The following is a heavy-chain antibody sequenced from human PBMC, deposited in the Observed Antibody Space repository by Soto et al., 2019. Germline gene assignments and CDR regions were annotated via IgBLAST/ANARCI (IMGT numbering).Heavy chain of an antibody. CDR3: ARHVGYCSGGTCYNSWYFDL. D-gene: IGHD2-15*01. CDR2: IHYSGST. J-gene: IGHJ2*01. Sequence: QVQLQESGPGLVKPSETLSLTCTVSGDSISSYYWSWIRQPPGKGLEWIWYIHYSGSTNYNPSLKSRVTISVDTSKNQFSLKLSSVTAADTAIYYCARHVGYCSGGTCYNSWYFDLWGRGTLVTVSS. CDR1: GDSISSYY. V-gene: IGHV4-59*08.